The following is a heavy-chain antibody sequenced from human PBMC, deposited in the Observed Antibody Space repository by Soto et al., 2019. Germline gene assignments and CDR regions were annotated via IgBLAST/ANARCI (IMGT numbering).Heavy chain of an antibody. D-gene: IGHD6-13*01. V-gene: IGHV6-1*01. J-gene: IGHJ4*02. CDR3: ARSQGIAAAGGFDY. CDR1: GDSVSSNSAA. CDR2: TYYRSKWYN. Sequence: SQTLSLTCAISGDSVSSNSAAWNWIRKSPSRGLEWLGRTYYRSKWYNDYAVSVKSRITINPDTSKNQFSLQLNSVTPEDTAVYYCARSQGIAAAGGFDYWGQGTLVTVSS.